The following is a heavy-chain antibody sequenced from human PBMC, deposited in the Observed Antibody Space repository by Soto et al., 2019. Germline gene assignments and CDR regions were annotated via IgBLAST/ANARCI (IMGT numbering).Heavy chain of an antibody. Sequence: TCAVYGGSFSGYYWSWIRQRPGKGLEWIGEVSHSGSTKYNPSLESRVTISVDTSKNQFSLRLSSMTAADTAVYYCARGPYDILSGSRGYFDYWGHGILDTVSS. CDR3: ARGPYDILSGSRGYFDY. J-gene: IGHJ4*01. D-gene: IGHD3-9*01. V-gene: IGHV4-34*01. CDR1: GGSFSGYY. CDR2: VSHSGST.